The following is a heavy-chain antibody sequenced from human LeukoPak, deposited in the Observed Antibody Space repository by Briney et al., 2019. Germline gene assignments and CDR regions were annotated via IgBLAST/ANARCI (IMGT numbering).Heavy chain of an antibody. V-gene: IGHV3-23*01. CDR2: ISGSGGST. CDR1: GFTFSSYA. J-gene: IGHJ4*02. D-gene: IGHD3-3*01. Sequence: SGGSLRLSCAASGFTFSSYAMSWVRQAPGKGLEWVSAISGSGGSTYYADSVKGRFTISRDNSKNTLYLQMNSLRAEDTAVYYCATSRGFLEWSFDYWGQGTLVTVSS. CDR3: ATSRGFLEWSFDY.